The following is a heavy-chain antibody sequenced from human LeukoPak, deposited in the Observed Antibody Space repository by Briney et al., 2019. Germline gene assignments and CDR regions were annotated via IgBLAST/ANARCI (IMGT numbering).Heavy chain of an antibody. Sequence: PGRSLRLSCAASGFTFSDYYMSWIRQAPGKGLEWVSYISSSGSTIYYADSVKGRFTISRDNAKNSLYLQMNSLRAEDTAVYYCARDLFEYDETANWFDPWGQGTLVTVSS. CDR1: GFTFSDYY. V-gene: IGHV3-11*04. J-gene: IGHJ5*02. CDR3: ARDLFEYDETANWFDP. CDR2: ISSSGSTI. D-gene: IGHD2/OR15-2a*01.